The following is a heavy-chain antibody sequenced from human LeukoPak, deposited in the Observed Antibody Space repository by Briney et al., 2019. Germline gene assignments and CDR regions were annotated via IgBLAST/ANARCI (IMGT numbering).Heavy chain of an antibody. CDR3: ARDRGSYSSSLDAFDI. D-gene: IGHD6-6*01. CDR2: IYHSGST. Sequence: SQTLSLTCTVSGGSISSGGYYWSWIRQPPGKGLEWIGYIYHSGSTYYNPSLKSRVTISVDRSKNQFSLKLSSVTAADTAVYYCARDRGSYSSSLDAFDIWGQGTMVTVSS. CDR1: GGSISSGGYY. V-gene: IGHV4-30-2*01. J-gene: IGHJ3*02.